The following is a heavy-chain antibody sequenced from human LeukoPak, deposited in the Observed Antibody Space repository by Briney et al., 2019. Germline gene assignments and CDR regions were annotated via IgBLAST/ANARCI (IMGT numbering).Heavy chain of an antibody. CDR1: GGSFSGYY. Sequence: SETLSLTCAVYGGSFSGYYWSWIRQPPGKGLEWIGEINHSGSTNYNPSLKSRVTISVDTSKSQFSLKLSSVTAADTAVYYCARHVRGVTPYYFDYWGQGTLVTVSS. D-gene: IGHD3-16*01. J-gene: IGHJ4*02. CDR2: INHSGST. V-gene: IGHV4-34*01. CDR3: ARHVRGVTPYYFDY.